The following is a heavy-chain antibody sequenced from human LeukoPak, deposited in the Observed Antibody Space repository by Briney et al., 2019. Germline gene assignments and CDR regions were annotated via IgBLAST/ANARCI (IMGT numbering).Heavy chain of an antibody. Sequence: TGGSLRLSCAASGFTVSSNYMSWVRQAPGKGLEWVSVIYSGGSTYYADSVKGRFTISRDNSKNTLYLQMNSLRAEDTAVYYCARDGAVGAIYFDYWGQGTLVTVSS. CDR2: IYSGGST. CDR3: ARDGAVGAIYFDY. J-gene: IGHJ4*02. CDR1: GFTVSSNY. D-gene: IGHD1-26*01. V-gene: IGHV3-66*02.